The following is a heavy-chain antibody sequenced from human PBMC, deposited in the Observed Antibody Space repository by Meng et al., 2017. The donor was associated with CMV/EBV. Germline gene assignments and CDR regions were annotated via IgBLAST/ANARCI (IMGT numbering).Heavy chain of an antibody. Sequence: GESLKISCAASGFIFSSYTMNWVRQAPGRGLEWVSSISSSSTYIYYADSVKGRFTISRDNAKNSLYLQMNSLRAEDTAVYYCARGLVQLERHFPFDYWGQGTLVTVSS. J-gene: IGHJ4*02. CDR1: GFIFSSYT. D-gene: IGHD1-1*01. CDR2: ISSSSTYI. CDR3: ARGLVQLERHFPFDY. V-gene: IGHV3-21*01.